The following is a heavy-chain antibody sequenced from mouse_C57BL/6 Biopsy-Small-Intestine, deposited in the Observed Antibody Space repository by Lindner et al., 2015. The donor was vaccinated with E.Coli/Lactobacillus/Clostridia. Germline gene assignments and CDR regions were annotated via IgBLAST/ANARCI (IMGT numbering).Heavy chain of an antibody. CDR1: GYTFSTSW. Sequence: VQLQESGPELVKPGASVKISCKASGYTFSTSWMNWVKQRPGKGLEWIGWIYPGGGDTNYNGKFKGKATLTADKSSSAAYMHLSSLTSEDSAVYFCARRVATRTRDAMDYWGQGTSVTVSS. CDR2: IYPGGGDT. J-gene: IGHJ4*01. CDR3: ARRVATRTRDAMDY. V-gene: IGHV1-82*01. D-gene: IGHD4-1*02.